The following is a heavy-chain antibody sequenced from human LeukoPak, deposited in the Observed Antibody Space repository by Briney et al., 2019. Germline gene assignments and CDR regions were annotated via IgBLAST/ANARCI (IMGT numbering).Heavy chain of an antibody. Sequence: ASVKVSCKAPGYTFTGYYIHWGRQAPGQGLEWMGWINPNSGDTNYAQKFQGRVTMTRDTSISTAYMELSSLRSDDTALYYCASLVQTTTTGPTTPWGQGTLVTVSS. V-gene: IGHV1-2*02. CDR2: INPNSGDT. D-gene: IGHD1-1*01. CDR3: ASLVQTTTTGPTTP. J-gene: IGHJ5*02. CDR1: GYTFTGYY.